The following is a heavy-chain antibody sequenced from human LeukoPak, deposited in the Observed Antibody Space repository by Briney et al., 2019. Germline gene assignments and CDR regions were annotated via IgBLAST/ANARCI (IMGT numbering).Heavy chain of an antibody. CDR3: AGPKYCSGGSCYSGWYFDL. CDR1: DGSISSSSYY. V-gene: IGHV4-39*01. CDR2: IYYSGST. J-gene: IGHJ2*01. D-gene: IGHD2-15*01. Sequence: SETLSLTCTVSDGSISSSSYYWGWIRQPPGKGLEWIGSIYYSGSTYYNPSLKSRVTISVDTSKDQFSLKLSSVTAADTAVYYCAGPKYCSGGSCYSGWYFDLWGRGTLVTVSS.